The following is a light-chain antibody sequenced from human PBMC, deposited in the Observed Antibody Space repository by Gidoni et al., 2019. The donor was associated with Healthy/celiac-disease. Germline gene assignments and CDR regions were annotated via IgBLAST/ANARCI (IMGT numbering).Light chain of an antibody. J-gene: IGKJ1*01. CDR1: QSISSY. V-gene: IGKV1-39*01. CDR3: QQSYSLWT. CDR2: AAS. Sequence: DIQMTPSPSSLSASVGDRVTITCRESQSISSYLNWYQQKPGKAPKLLIYAASSLQSGVPSRFSGSGSGTDFTLTISSLQPEDFATYYCQQSYSLWTFGQGTKVEIK.